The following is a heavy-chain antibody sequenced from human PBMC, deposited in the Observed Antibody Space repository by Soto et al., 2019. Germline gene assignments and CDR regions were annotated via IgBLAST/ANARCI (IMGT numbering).Heavy chain of an antibody. V-gene: IGHV1-2*04. CDR2: INPNSGGT. D-gene: IGHD2-15*01. CDR1: GYTFTGYY. J-gene: IGHJ5*02. CDR3: ARGKDIVVVEAATVVHHNWFDP. Sequence: ASVKVSCKASGYTFTGYYMHWVRQAPGQGLEWMGWINPNSGGTNYAQKFQGWVTMTRDTSISTAYMELSRLRSDDTAVYYCARGKDIVVVEAATVVHHNWFDPWGQGTLVTVSS.